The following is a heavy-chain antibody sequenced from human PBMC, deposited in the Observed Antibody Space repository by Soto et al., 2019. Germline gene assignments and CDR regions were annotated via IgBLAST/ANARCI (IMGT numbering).Heavy chain of an antibody. Sequence: QVQLVESGGGVVQPGRSLRLSCAASGFTFSSYAMHWVRQAPGKGLEWVAVISYDGSNKYYADSVKGRFTISRDNSKNTLYLQMNSQRAEDTAVYYFAMDGRLYYYGMDVWGQGTTVTVSS. CDR3: AMDGRLYYYGMDV. J-gene: IGHJ6*02. V-gene: IGHV3-30-3*01. D-gene: IGHD1-26*01. CDR2: ISYDGSNK. CDR1: GFTFSSYA.